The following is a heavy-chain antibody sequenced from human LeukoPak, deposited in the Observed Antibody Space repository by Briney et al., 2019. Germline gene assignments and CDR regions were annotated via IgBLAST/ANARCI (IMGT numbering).Heavy chain of an antibody. V-gene: IGHV3-30*04. Sequence: GGSLRPSCAASGFTFSSYAMHWVRQAPGKGLEWVAVISYDGSNKYYADSVKGRFTISRDNSKNTLYLQMNSLRAEDTAVYYCARDLQYCSSTSCPRGFDYWGQGTLVTVSS. CDR3: ARDLQYCSSTSCPRGFDY. CDR1: GFTFSSYA. D-gene: IGHD2-2*01. J-gene: IGHJ4*02. CDR2: ISYDGSNK.